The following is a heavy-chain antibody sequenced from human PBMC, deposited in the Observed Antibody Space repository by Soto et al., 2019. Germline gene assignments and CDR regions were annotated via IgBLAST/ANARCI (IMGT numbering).Heavy chain of an antibody. J-gene: IGHJ6*03. CDR1: ENTFTNYD. D-gene: IGHD3-3*01. CDR3: SRSEVGDYMDV. V-gene: IGHV1-8*01. Sequence: QAQLEQSGAEVKEPGASVKVSCKASENTFTNYDIIWVRQAPGQGLKWMGWLNPNNGNTGYAPKFRGRVTMTRDPSKRTAFMEMSSLRAEDTAMYYCSRSEVGDYMDVWGKGTTVTVSS. CDR2: LNPNNGNT.